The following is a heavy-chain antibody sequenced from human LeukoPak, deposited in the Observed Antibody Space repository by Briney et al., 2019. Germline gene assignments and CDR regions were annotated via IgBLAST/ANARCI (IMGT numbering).Heavy chain of an antibody. CDR2: IYSDGST. CDR3: ARAERGYSYVIDY. D-gene: IGHD5-18*01. Sequence: PGGSLRLSCAASGFIVSNNYMSWVSQAPGKGLEWVSIIYSDGSTYYADSVKGRFTISRDNSKNTLYLQMNSLKVEDTAVYYCARAERGYSYVIDYWGQGTLVTVSS. V-gene: IGHV3-53*01. J-gene: IGHJ4*02. CDR1: GFIVSNNY.